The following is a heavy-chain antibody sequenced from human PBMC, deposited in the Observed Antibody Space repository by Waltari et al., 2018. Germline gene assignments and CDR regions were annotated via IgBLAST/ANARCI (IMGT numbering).Heavy chain of an antibody. Sequence: QVQLQESGPGLVKPSETLSLTCTVSGCSISSYYWSWIRTTPGKGREWIGYIYYSGSTNYNPSLKSRVTISVDTSKNQFSLKLSSVTAADTAVYYCAREVDYYDSSGYYYWDAFDIWGQGTMVTVSS. CDR3: AREVDYYDSSGYYYWDAFDI. V-gene: IGHV4-59*01. CDR1: GCSISSYY. D-gene: IGHD3-22*01. J-gene: IGHJ3*02. CDR2: IYYSGST.